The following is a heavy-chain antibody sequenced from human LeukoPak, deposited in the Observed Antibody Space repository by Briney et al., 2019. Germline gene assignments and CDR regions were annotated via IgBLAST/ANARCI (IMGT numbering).Heavy chain of an antibody. V-gene: IGHV4-4*02. D-gene: IGHD2-15*01. CDR2: IYHNGST. Sequence: PSGTLSLTCAVSGGSISSSNWWSWVRQPPGKGLEWIGEIYHNGSTNYNPSLKSRVTISVDKSKHQFSLKLSSVTAADTAVYYCARAVFSYCSGGSCPYFDYWGQGTLVTVSS. J-gene: IGHJ4*02. CDR3: ARAVFSYCSGGSCPYFDY. CDR1: GGSISSSNW.